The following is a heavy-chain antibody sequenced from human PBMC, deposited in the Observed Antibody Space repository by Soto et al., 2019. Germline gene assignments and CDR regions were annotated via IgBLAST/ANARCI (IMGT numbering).Heavy chain of an antibody. D-gene: IGHD6-19*01. Sequence: QVQLVESGGGVVQPGRSLRLSCAASGFTFRTYGMHWVRQAPGKGLEWVAAISYDGIQKYYADSVKGRFTISRDSAKSTVYLEMNRLSIEDAAVYYCAKDPHGGWHWFDNWGQGTLVTVSS. CDR3: AKDPHGGWHWFDN. CDR1: GFTFRTYG. J-gene: IGHJ4*02. CDR2: ISYDGIQK. V-gene: IGHV3-30*18.